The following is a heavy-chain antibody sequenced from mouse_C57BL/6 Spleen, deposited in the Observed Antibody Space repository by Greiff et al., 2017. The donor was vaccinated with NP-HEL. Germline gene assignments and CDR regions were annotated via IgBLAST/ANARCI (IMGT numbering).Heavy chain of an antibody. CDR3: ARSGVATVPHDLDY. J-gene: IGHJ2*01. Sequence: VQLQQSGAELVRPGTSVKMSCKASGYTFTNYWIGWTKQRPGHGLEWIGDIYPGGGYTNYNEKFKGKATLTADKSSSTAYMQFSSLTSEDSAISYGARSGVATVPHDLDYWGQGTTLTVSS. CDR2: IYPGGGYT. V-gene: IGHV1-63*01. CDR1: GYTFTNYW. D-gene: IGHD1-1*01.